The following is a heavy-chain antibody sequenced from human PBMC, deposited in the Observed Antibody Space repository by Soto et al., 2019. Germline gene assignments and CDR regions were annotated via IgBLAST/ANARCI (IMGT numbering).Heavy chain of an antibody. D-gene: IGHD3-3*02. CDR2: INAGNGNT. CDR1: GYTFTSYA. V-gene: IGHV1-3*01. CDR3: VRGLLAFFDF. Sequence: ASVKVSFKASGYTFTSYAMHWVRQAPGQRLEWMGWINAGNGNTKYSQKFQGRVTITRDNSKNTVSLQMSGLRVEDTALYYCVRGLLAFFDFWGQGTPVTVSS. J-gene: IGHJ4*02.